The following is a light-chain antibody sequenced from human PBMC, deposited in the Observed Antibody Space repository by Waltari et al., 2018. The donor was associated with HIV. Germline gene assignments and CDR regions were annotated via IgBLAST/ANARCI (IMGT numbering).Light chain of an antibody. V-gene: IGKV3-15*01. J-gene: IGKJ4*01. CDR1: QSVGSY. Sequence: VMTQSPATVSVSPGGRATLSCRASQSVGSYLAWYQQKPGQAPRLLIYGASTRATGIPTRFSGSGSWTEFTLTISSLKSEDFAVYYCHQYNKWPRGTFGGGTKVEV. CDR3: HQYNKWPRGT. CDR2: GAS.